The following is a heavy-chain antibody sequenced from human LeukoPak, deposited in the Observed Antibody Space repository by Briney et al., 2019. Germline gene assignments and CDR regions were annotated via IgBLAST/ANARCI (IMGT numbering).Heavy chain of an antibody. V-gene: IGHV1-46*01. D-gene: IGHD3-22*01. J-gene: IGHJ3*02. CDR3: ARVQRDSYDSSGSDAFDI. CDR2: INPSGGST. Sequence: GASVKVSCTASGYTFTSYYMHWVRHAPGQGLEWMGIINPSGGSTSYAQEFQGRVTMTRDTSTSTVYMELSSLRSEDTAVYYCARVQRDSYDSSGSDAFDIWGQGTMVTVSS. CDR1: GYTFTSYY.